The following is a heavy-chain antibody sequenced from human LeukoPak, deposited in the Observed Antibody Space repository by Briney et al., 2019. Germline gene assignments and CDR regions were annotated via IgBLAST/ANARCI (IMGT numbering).Heavy chain of an antibody. CDR2: IYYSGST. J-gene: IGHJ4*02. Sequence: SQTLSLTCAVSGGSISSYYWSWIRQPPGKGLEWIGYIYYSGSTNYNPSLKSRVTISVDTSKNQFSLKLSSVTAADTAVYYCAREPILGRGTFDYWGQGTLVTVSS. CDR3: AREPILGRGTFDY. V-gene: IGHV4-59*01. CDR1: GGSISSYY. D-gene: IGHD3-16*01.